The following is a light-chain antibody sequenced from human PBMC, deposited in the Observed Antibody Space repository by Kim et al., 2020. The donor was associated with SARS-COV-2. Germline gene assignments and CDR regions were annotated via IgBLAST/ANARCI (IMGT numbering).Light chain of an antibody. CDR1: QSVSSD. Sequence: EIVMTQSPVTLSLLPGERATLSCRASQSVSSDLAWYQQKPGQAPRLLIYDASTRATGIPARFSGSGYGTEFTLTINSLQSEDFAVYYCQQYSDWPLTFGGGTKVDIK. CDR3: QQYSDWPLT. V-gene: IGKV3-15*01. CDR2: DAS. J-gene: IGKJ4*01.